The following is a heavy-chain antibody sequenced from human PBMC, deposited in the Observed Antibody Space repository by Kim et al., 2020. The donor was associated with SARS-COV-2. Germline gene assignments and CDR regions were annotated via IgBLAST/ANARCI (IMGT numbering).Heavy chain of an antibody. CDR2: IYYSGST. V-gene: IGHV4-59*01. CDR3: ARHYGSGIHDY. Sequence: SETLSLTCTVSGGSISSYYWSWIRQPPGKGLEWIGYIYYSGSTNYNPSLKSRVTISVDTSKNQFSLKLSSVTAADTAVYYCARHYGSGIHDYLGQGTLVT. D-gene: IGHD3-10*01. J-gene: IGHJ4*02. CDR1: GGSISSYY.